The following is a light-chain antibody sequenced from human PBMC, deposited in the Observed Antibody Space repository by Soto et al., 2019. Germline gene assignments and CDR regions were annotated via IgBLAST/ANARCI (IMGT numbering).Light chain of an antibody. V-gene: IGKV3-20*01. CDR3: QHFSSYPLT. CDR2: DAS. CDR1: QTVSNNY. Sequence: DIVLTQSPGTLSLSPGERATPSCRASQTVSNNYLAWYQQKPGQAPRLLIYDASSRAAGIPHRFSGGGSGTNFSLTISRLGPEDFAVYYCQHFSSYPLTFGGGTKVDIK. J-gene: IGKJ4*01.